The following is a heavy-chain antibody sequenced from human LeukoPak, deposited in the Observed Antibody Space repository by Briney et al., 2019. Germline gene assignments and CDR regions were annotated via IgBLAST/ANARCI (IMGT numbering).Heavy chain of an antibody. J-gene: IGHJ1*01. CDR1: GGSISSGGYY. CDR3: ARIGSEGVQH. CDR2: IYYSGST. Sequence: PSETLSLTCTVSGGSISSGGYYWNWIRQHPGKGLEWIGYIYYSGSTNYNPSLKSRVTISVDTSKNQFSLKLSSVTAADTAVYYCARIGSEGVQHWGQGTLVTVSS. V-gene: IGHV4-61*08. D-gene: IGHD3-10*01.